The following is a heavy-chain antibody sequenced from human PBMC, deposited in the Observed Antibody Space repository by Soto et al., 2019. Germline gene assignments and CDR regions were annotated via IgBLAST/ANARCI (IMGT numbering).Heavy chain of an antibody. Sequence: GGSLRLSCAASGFTFGSYCMSWVRQAPGKGLEWVANIKQDGREKYHVDSVKGRFTVSRDNSINSLYLQMNSLRAEDTAVYHCARHYYGSGSYWIDYWGRGTLVTVSS. CDR3: ARHYYGSGSYWIDY. V-gene: IGHV3-7*01. CDR1: GFTFGSYC. D-gene: IGHD3-10*01. CDR2: IKQDGREK. J-gene: IGHJ4*02.